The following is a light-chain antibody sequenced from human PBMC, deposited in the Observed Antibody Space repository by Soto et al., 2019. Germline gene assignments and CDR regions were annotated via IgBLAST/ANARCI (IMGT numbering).Light chain of an antibody. CDR2: AAS. Sequence: AIRMTQSPSSLSASTGDRVTITCRASQGISSYLAWYQQKPGKAPKLLIYAASTLQSGVPSRFSGSGSGTDFTLTISCLQSEYFATYYCQQYYSYPWTCGQGNKVEIK. V-gene: IGKV1-8*01. J-gene: IGKJ1*01. CDR1: QGISSY. CDR3: QQYYSYPWT.